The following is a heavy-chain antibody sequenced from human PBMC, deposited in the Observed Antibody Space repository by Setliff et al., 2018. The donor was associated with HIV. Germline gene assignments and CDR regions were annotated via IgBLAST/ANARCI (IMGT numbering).Heavy chain of an antibody. V-gene: IGHV5-51*01. CDR3: ARALCSSTTCYGNWFDP. J-gene: IGHJ5*02. CDR2: IYPGDSDT. Sequence: PGESLKISCKGSGYSFTSYWIGWVRQMPGKGLEWMGIIYPGDSDTRYSPSFQGQVTISADKSISTAYLQWSGLKASDTAMYYCARALCSSTTCYGNWFDPWGQGTLVTVSS. CDR1: GYSFTSYW. D-gene: IGHD2-2*01.